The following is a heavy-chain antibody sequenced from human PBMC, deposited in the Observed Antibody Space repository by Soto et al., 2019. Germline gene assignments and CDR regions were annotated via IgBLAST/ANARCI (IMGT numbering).Heavy chain of an antibody. CDR3: ARGDSSSWFNFDY. CDR1: GFTFSSYG. CDR2: ISYDGSNK. J-gene: IGHJ4*02. D-gene: IGHD6-13*01. V-gene: IGHV3-30*03. Sequence: AGSLELSCAASGFTFSSYGMHWVRQAPGKGLEWVAVISYDGSNKYYADSVKGRFTISRDNAKNSLYLQMNSLRDEDTAVYYCARGDSSSWFNFDYWGQGTLVTVSS.